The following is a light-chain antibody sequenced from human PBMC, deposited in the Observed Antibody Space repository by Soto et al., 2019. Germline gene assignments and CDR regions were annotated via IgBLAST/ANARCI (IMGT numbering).Light chain of an antibody. J-gene: IGKJ1*01. CDR2: SAS. V-gene: IGKV1-39*01. CDR3: QQSHSSPPA. CDR1: QNIYNY. Sequence: DIQMTQSPSSLSASVGDRVTITCRASQNIYNYLNWYQQREGQVPNLLIYSASHLYAGVPSRFSGSGSGTEFTLTITTRQPEDFTTYYCQQSHSSPPAFGQGTKVEIK.